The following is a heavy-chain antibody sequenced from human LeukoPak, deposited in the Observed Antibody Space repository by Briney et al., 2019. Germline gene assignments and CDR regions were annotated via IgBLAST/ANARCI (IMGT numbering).Heavy chain of an antibody. Sequence: GGSLRLSCAASGFTFDDYGMSWVRQAPGKGLEWVANIKQDGSEKYYVDSVKGRFTISRDNAKNSLYLQMNSLRAEDTAVYYCARLKLLWSNYFDYWGQGTLVTVSS. D-gene: IGHD2-2*01. J-gene: IGHJ4*02. V-gene: IGHV3-7*01. CDR1: GFTFDDYG. CDR3: ARLKLLWSNYFDY. CDR2: IKQDGSEK.